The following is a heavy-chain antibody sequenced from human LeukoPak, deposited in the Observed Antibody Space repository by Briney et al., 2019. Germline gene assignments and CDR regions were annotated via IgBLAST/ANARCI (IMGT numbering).Heavy chain of an antibody. CDR3: ARDRGYSSSWSHTNYFDY. CDR2: TRNEANIYTT. CDR1: GFIFSDHY. D-gene: IGHD6-13*01. V-gene: IGHV3-72*01. Sequence: GGSLRLSCAASGFIFSDHYMDWVRQAPGKGLEWVGRTRNEANIYTTKYAASVKGRFTISRDDSKNSLYLQMNSLKTEDTAVYYCARDRGYSSSWSHTNYFDYWGQGTLVTVSS. J-gene: IGHJ4*02.